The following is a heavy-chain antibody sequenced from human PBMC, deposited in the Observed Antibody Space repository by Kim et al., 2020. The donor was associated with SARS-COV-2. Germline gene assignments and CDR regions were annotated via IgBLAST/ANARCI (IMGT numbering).Heavy chain of an antibody. Sequence: GRFTISRDNSKNTVYLPMNSLRAEDTAVYYCARDRRGDCSSTSCPSSLDYWGQGTLVTVSS. J-gene: IGHJ4*02. CDR3: ARDRRGDCSSTSCPSSLDY. V-gene: IGHV3-30*01. D-gene: IGHD2-2*01.